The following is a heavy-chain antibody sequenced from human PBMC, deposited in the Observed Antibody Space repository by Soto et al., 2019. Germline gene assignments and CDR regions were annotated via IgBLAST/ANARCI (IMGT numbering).Heavy chain of an antibody. CDR1: GFTFSDYY. J-gene: IGHJ4*02. V-gene: IGHV3-11*06. Sequence: QVQLVKSGGGLVKPGGSLRLSCAASGFTFSDYYMSWIRQAPGKGLEWVSYISSSSSYTNYADSVKGRFTISRDNAKNSLYLQMNSLRAEDTAVYYCARDTGIAAPFDYWGQGTLVTVSS. CDR3: ARDTGIAAPFDY. CDR2: ISSSSSYT. D-gene: IGHD6-6*01.